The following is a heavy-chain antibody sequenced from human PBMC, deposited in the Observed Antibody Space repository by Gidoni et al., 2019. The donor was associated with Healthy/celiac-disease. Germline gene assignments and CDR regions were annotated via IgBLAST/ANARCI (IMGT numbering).Heavy chain of an antibody. CDR1: GFTFSSYA. D-gene: IGHD1-26*01. CDR3: AKSANGIPGLGYFDL. V-gene: IGHV3-23*01. Sequence: EVQLLESGGGLVQPGGSLRLSCAASGFTFSSYAMSWVRPAPGTGLEWVSAISGSGGSTYYADSVKGRFTISRDNSKNTLYLQMNSLRAEDTAVYYCAKSANGIPGLGYFDLWGRGTLVTVSS. J-gene: IGHJ2*01. CDR2: ISGSGGST.